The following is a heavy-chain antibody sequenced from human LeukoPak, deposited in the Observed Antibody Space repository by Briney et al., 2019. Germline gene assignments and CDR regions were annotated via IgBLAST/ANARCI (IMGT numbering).Heavy chain of an antibody. J-gene: IGHJ4*02. D-gene: IGHD2-2*01. V-gene: IGHV3-30*18. CDR3: AKIEGKYQLANVPDH. CDR2: ISYDGSNK. CDR1: GFTFRSYG. Sequence: PGRSLRLSCAASGFTFRSYGMQWVRQAPGKGLEWVAVISYDGSNKFHADSVKGRFTISRDNSKNTVYLQMNSLRGEDTAVYYCAKIEGKYQLANVPDHWGRGTLVTVSS.